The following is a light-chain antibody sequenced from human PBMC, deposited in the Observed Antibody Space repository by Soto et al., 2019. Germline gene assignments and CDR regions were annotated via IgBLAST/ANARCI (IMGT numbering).Light chain of an antibody. Sequence: DIQMTHSPSTLSGSVGDRVTITCRASQTISSWLAWYQQKPGKAPKLLIYKASTLKSGVPSRFSGSGSGTDFTLTISCLQSEYFATYYCQQYYSYPLTFGGGTKVDIK. J-gene: IGKJ4*01. CDR3: QQYYSYPLT. CDR1: QTISSW. CDR2: KAS. V-gene: IGKV1-5*03.